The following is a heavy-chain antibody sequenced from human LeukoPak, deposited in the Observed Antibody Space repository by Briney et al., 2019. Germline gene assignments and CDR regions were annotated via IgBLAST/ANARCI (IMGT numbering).Heavy chain of an antibody. V-gene: IGHV3-30*03. CDR2: ISYDGSNK. Sequence: LSLTCTVSGYSISSGYYWGWIRQPPGKGLEWVAVISYDGSNKYYADSVKGRFTISRDNSKNALYLQMNSLRAEDTAVYYCAREEVTVRAFDIWGQGTMVTVSS. CDR3: AREEVTVRAFDI. J-gene: IGHJ3*02. CDR1: GYSISSGY. D-gene: IGHD2-21*02.